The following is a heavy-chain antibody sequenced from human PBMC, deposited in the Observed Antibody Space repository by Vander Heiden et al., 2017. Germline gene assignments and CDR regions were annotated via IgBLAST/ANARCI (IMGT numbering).Heavy chain of an antibody. J-gene: IGHJ6*02. CDR1: GLTFRSAA. V-gene: IGHV3-23*01. CDR3: AKDFGDNGFYYGLDV. Sequence: VQLLESGGGVVQPGGSLRLSCSAPGLTFRSAAMNWVRQAPGKGLEWVSVISGSGSNTYYADSVKGRFTISRDNSKNTLYLQMSSLRAEDTAVYYCAKDFGDNGFYYGLDVWGQGTTVTVSS. D-gene: IGHD1-20*01. CDR2: ISGSGSNT.